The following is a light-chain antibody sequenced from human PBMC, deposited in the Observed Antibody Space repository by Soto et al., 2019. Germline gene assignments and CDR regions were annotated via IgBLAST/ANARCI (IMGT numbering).Light chain of an antibody. CDR1: QSLNSE. J-gene: IGKJ2*01. CDR2: GAS. V-gene: IGKV3-15*01. Sequence: EIVMTQSPATLSLSPGERAALSCRASQSLNSELAWYQQKPGQPPRLLIYGASTRATGVPARFTGSESGSEFTLTISGLQSEDFAVYYCQQGHNWPLTFGQGTMLEI. CDR3: QQGHNWPLT.